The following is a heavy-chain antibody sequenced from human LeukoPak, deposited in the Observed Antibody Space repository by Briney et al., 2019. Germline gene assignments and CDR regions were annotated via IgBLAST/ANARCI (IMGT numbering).Heavy chain of an antibody. D-gene: IGHD6-6*01. CDR3: ARDLGEYSSSFDYPREMDY. J-gene: IGHJ4*02. V-gene: IGHV3-30*04. CDR1: GFTFSSYA. Sequence: PGGSLRLSCAASGFTFSSYAMHWVRQAPGKGLEWVAVISYDGSNKYYADSVKGRFTISRDNSKNTLYLQMNSLRAEDTAVYYCARDLGEYSSSFDYPREMDYWGQGTLVTVSS. CDR2: ISYDGSNK.